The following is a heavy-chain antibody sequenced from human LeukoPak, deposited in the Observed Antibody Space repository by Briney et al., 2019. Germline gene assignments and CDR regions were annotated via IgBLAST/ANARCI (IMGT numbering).Heavy chain of an antibody. J-gene: IGHJ3*02. CDR2: INPNSGGT. D-gene: IGHD3-22*01. CDR3: ARDQRVRDAFDI. Sequence: ASVKVSCKASGYTFTGHYMHWVRQAPGQGLEWMGWINPNSGGTNYAQKFQGRVTMTRDTSISTAYMELSRLRSDDTAVYYCARDQRVRDAFDIWGQGTMVTVSS. CDR1: GYTFTGHY. V-gene: IGHV1-2*02.